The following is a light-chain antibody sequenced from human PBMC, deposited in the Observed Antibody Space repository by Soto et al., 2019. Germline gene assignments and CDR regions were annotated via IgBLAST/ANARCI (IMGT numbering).Light chain of an antibody. J-gene: IGKJ2*01. CDR2: RAS. CDR1: QSVSSSY. CDR3: QYYGSSPPDT. V-gene: IGKV3-20*01. Sequence: EIVLTQSPGTLSLSPGERATLSCRASQSVSSSYLAWYQQKPGQAPRLLIYRASSRATGIPDRFIGSGSGTDFTLTISRLEPEDFAVYYCQYYGSSPPDTFGQGTKLEIK.